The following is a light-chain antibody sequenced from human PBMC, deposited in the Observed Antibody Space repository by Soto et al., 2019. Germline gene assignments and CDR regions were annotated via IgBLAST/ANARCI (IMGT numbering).Light chain of an antibody. Sequence: SVLTQPPSVSGAPGQRVTISCTGTSSNIGADYDVHWYQQVPGTAPKLLIYANNNRPSGVPDRFSASKSGTSASLAITGLQAEDEADYYCQSYDNTVVFGGGTQLTVL. CDR3: QSYDNTVV. J-gene: IGLJ2*01. CDR1: SSNIGADYD. V-gene: IGLV1-40*01. CDR2: ANN.